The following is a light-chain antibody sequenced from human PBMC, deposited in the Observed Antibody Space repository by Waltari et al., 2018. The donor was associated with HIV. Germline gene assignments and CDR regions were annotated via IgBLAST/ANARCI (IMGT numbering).Light chain of an antibody. J-gene: IGLJ2*01. Sequence: QSALTQPASVSGSPGQSLTISCAGTGAEIGAYTYVAWYQKLPDSVPKLIIYEVTSRPSGISDRFSASKSGNAASLTISGLQAEDEGDYYCSSYTTFNTVIFGGGTKLTVL. CDR1: GAEIGAYTY. CDR3: SSYTTFNTVI. CDR2: EVT. V-gene: IGLV2-14*01.